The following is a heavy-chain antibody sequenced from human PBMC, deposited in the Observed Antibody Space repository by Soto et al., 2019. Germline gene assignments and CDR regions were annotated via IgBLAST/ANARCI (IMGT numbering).Heavy chain of an antibody. CDR1: GDSIRSSY. CDR3: AKISAGSTDETMFTVFNH. Sequence: SETLSLTCTVSGDSIRSSYWTWIRQAPGRGLEWIGDIYHTGTTNYNPSLKSRVSISVDTSKNQFSLRLRSVTAADTAIYFCAKISAGSTDETMFTVFNHWGQGTLVTVS. V-gene: IGHV4-59*03. D-gene: IGHD2-8*02. J-gene: IGHJ4*02. CDR2: IYHTGTT.